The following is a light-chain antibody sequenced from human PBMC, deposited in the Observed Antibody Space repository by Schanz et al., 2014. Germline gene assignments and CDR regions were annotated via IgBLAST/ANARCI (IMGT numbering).Light chain of an antibody. CDR2: AAS. CDR1: QSISKY. J-gene: IGKJ4*01. CDR3: QQNYRTLVT. V-gene: IGKV1-39*01. Sequence: DIQMTQSPSSLSASVGDRVTITCRASQSISKYLNWYQQKPGKAPNLLIYAASSLQSGVPSRFSGSGSGTDFTLTISSLEPEDFATYYCQQNYRTLVTFGGGTRVEIK.